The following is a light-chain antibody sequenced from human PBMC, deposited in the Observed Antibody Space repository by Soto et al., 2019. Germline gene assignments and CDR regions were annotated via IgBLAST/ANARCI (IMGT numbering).Light chain of an antibody. J-gene: IGLJ2*01. CDR2: YDS. CDR3: QVWDSSSDHPV. CDR1: NIGSKS. V-gene: IGLV3-21*04. Sequence: SCELTQPPSVSVAPGKTARITCGGNNIGSKSVHWYQQKPRQAPVLVIYYDSDRPSGIPERFSGSNSGNTATLTISRVEAGDEADYYCQVWDSSSDHPVFGGGTKLTVL.